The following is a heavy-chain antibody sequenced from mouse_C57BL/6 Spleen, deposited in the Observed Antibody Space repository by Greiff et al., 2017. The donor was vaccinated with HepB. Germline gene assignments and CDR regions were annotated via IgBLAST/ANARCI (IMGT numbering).Heavy chain of an antibody. CDR1: GYTFTDYE. V-gene: IGHV1-15*01. Sequence: QVQLQQSGAELVRPGASVTLSCKASGYTFTDYEMHWVKQTPVHGLEWIGAIDPETGGTAYNQKFKGKAILTADKSSSTAYMELRSLTSEDSAVYYCTRWFYSNFGYWGQGTTLTVSS. D-gene: IGHD2-5*01. CDR3: TRWFYSNFGY. CDR2: IDPETGGT. J-gene: IGHJ2*01.